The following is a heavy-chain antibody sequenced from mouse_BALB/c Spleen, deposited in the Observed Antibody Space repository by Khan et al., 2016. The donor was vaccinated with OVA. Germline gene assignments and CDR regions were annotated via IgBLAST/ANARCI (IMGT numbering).Heavy chain of an antibody. CDR2: INPSSSYP. CDR1: GYTFTSYT. CDR3: TREGAYYRSDGWFAY. D-gene: IGHD2-14*01. V-gene: IGHV1-4*01. Sequence: VQLQQSGAELARPGASVKMSCKASGYTFTSYTMHWVQQRPGQGLEWIGYINPSSSYPNYNQQFKDKATLTADKSSRTDYMKLISLTFEDTAVYYCTREGAYYRSDGWFAYWGQGTMVTVSA. J-gene: IGHJ3*01.